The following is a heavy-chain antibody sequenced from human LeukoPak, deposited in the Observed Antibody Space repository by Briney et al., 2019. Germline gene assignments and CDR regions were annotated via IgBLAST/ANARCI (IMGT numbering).Heavy chain of an antibody. Sequence: GGSLRLSCAASGFTFSSYAMHWIRQAPGKGLEYVSAISSNGGSTYYANSVKGRFTISRDNSKNTLYLQMNSLRAEDTAVYYCAKVPTYYYDNRGAFDIWGQGTMVTVSS. CDR1: GFTFSSYA. J-gene: IGHJ3*02. V-gene: IGHV3-64*01. CDR2: ISSNGGST. CDR3: AKVPTYYYDNRGAFDI. D-gene: IGHD3-22*01.